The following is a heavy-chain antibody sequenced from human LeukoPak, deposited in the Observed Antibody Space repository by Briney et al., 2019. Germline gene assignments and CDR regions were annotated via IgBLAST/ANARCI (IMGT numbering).Heavy chain of an antibody. V-gene: IGHV4-39*01. Sequence: SETLSLTCTVSGVSISSSSYYWGWIRQPPGKGLEWIGSIYYSGSTYYNPSLKSRVTISVDTSKSQFSLKLSSVTAADTAVYYSARPGGLVEYFQHWGQGTLVTVSS. CDR3: ARPGGLVEYFQH. CDR1: GVSISSSSYY. J-gene: IGHJ1*01. CDR2: IYYSGST. D-gene: IGHD3/OR15-3a*01.